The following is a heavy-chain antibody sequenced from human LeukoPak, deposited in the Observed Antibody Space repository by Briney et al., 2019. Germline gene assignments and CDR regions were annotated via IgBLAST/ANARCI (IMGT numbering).Heavy chain of an antibody. CDR1: GYSFTSYW. Sequence: EESLKISCKGSGYSFTSYWIGWVRQMPGKGLEWMGIIYPGDSDTRYSPSFQGQVTISADKSISTAYLQWSSLKASDTAMYYCARRSEGSSSWYRYNWFDPWGQGTLVTVSS. CDR3: ARRSEGSSSWYRYNWFDP. CDR2: IYPGDSDT. J-gene: IGHJ5*02. D-gene: IGHD6-13*01. V-gene: IGHV5-51*01.